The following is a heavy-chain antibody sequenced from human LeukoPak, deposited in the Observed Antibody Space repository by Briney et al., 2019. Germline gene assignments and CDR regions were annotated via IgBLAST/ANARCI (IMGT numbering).Heavy chain of an antibody. CDR1: GGSISSGGYY. V-gene: IGHV4-31*03. D-gene: IGHD4-17*01. Sequence: SETLSLTCTVSGGSISSGGYYWSWTRQHPGKGLEWIGYIYYSGSTYYNPSLKSRVTISVDTSKNQFSLKLSSVTAADTAVYYCARDSGTTVTENWFDPWGQGTLVTVSS. CDR3: ARDSGTTVTENWFDP. CDR2: IYYSGST. J-gene: IGHJ5*02.